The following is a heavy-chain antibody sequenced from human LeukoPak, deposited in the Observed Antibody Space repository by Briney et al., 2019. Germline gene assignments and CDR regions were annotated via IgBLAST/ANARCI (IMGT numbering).Heavy chain of an antibody. CDR1: RYTLTELS. J-gene: IGHJ6*02. CDR2: FDPEDGET. CDR3: ATDHSVFGGSYYYYYGMDV. V-gene: IGHV1-24*01. D-gene: IGHD1-26*01. Sequence: GASVTVSFKVSRYTLTELSMHWLRQAPGKGREWMGGFDPEDGETIYAQKFQGRVTMTEDTSTGTAYMEVSSLRSEDTAVYYCATDHSVFGGSYYYYYGMDVWGQGATVTVSS.